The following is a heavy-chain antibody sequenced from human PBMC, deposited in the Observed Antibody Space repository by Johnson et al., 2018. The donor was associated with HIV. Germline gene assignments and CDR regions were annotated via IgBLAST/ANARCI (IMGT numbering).Heavy chain of an antibody. CDR3: TTEGDAFDI. Sequence: VQLVESGGVVVQPGGSLRLSCAASGFTFSNAWMSWVRQAPGKGLEWVGRIKSKVDGGTTDFPAPVKGRFSISRDDSKNTVYLQMNSLKSEDTAVYYCTTEGDAFDIWGQGTMVTVSS. CDR1: GFTFSNAW. CDR2: IKSKVDGGTT. V-gene: IGHV3-15*01. J-gene: IGHJ3*02.